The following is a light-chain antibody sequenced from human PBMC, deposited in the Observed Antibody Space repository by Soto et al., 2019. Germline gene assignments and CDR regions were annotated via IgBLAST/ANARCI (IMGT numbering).Light chain of an antibody. CDR3: QQYGSSPLT. CDR2: DAS. V-gene: IGKV3-20*01. J-gene: IGKJ4*01. Sequence: ETVLTQSPGTLSLSPGERASLSCRASQSISGRYLAWYQQKPGQAPRLLIYDASSRATGIPDRFSGSGSGTDFILPISRLEPEAFAVYYCQQYGSSPLTFGGRTKLAIK. CDR1: QSISGRY.